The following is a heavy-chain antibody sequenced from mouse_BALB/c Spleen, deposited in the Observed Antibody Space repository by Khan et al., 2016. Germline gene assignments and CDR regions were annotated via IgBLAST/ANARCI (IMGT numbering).Heavy chain of an antibody. V-gene: IGHV3-2*02. Sequence: EVQLQESGPGLVKPSQSLSLTCTVTGYSITSDYDWNWIRQFPGNKLEWMGYINYSGNTNYNPSLKSRISITRDNSKNQFFLQLISVTTEYTATYYCARSRLSWFAYGGQGTLVTVSA. CDR2: INYSGNT. J-gene: IGHJ3*01. CDR3: ARSRLSWFAY. CDR1: GYSITSDYD.